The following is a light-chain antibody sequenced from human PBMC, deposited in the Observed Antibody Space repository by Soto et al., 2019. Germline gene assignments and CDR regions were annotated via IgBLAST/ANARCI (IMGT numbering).Light chain of an antibody. V-gene: IGKV1-39*01. CDR1: QSITNY. J-gene: IGKJ4*01. Sequence: DIQMTQSPSALSASVGDRVTITCRASQSITNYLNWYQHKPGQAPNLLIYAASTLQAGVPSRFRGSGSGTGFTLTIGSLQPEDFATYFCQQSNSSPPTFGGGTKVDIK. CDR3: QQSNSSPPT. CDR2: AAS.